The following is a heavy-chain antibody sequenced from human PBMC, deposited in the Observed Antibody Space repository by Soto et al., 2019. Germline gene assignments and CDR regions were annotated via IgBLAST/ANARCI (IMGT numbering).Heavy chain of an antibody. V-gene: IGHV3-7*01. Sequence: EVQLVESGGDLVQPGGSLRLSCGVSGFIFSDYWMSWVRQAPGKGLEWVATIREDGGEKYYVDSVKGRFTISRDNARNSLFLQMNGLGVEDTAVYYCASPSTSGTTDFWGQGTLVTVSS. J-gene: IGHJ4*02. CDR1: GFIFSDYW. CDR3: ASPSTSGTTDF. CDR2: IREDGGEK. D-gene: IGHD1-26*01.